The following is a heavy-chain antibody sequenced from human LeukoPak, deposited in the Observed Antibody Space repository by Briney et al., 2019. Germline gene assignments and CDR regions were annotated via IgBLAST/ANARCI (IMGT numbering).Heavy chain of an antibody. CDR2: MYLSGTT. V-gene: IGHV4-4*02. CDR3: AGLVGRYSSGLYYYYFDY. CDR1: GDSINSLDL. J-gene: IGHJ4*02. Sequence: PSGTLSLTCTVSGDSINSLDLWSWVRQPPGKGLEWIGEMYLSGTTHSNPSVKSRVTISIDRSKNQFFLNLSSVTAADTAVYYCAGLVGRYSSGLYYYYFDYWGQGTLVTVSS. D-gene: IGHD3-22*01.